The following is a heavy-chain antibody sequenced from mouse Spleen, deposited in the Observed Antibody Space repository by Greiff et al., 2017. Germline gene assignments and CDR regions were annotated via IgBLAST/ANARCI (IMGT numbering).Heavy chain of an antibody. CDR1: GYTFTSYG. Sequence: QVQLQQSGAELARPGASVKLSCKASGYTFTSYGISWVKQRPGQGLEWIGEIYPRSGNTYYNEKFKGKATLTADKSSSTAYMELRSLTSEDSAVYFCARPLITTVVAPYWYFDVWGAGTTVTVSS. J-gene: IGHJ1*01. CDR2: IYPRSGNT. V-gene: IGHV1-81*01. CDR3: ARPLITTVVAPYWYFDV. D-gene: IGHD1-1*01.